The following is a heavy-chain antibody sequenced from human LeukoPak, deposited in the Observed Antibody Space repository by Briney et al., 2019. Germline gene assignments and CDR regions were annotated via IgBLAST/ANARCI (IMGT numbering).Heavy chain of an antibody. Sequence: GASVKVSCKASGGTFSSYAISWVRQAPGQGLEWMGGIIPIFGTANYAQKFQGRVTITTDESTSTAYMELSSLRSEDTAVYYCARAGAYCGGDCYLVEYYFDYWGQGTLVTVPS. CDR1: GGTFSSYA. V-gene: IGHV1-69*05. D-gene: IGHD2-21*02. CDR2: IIPIFGTA. J-gene: IGHJ4*02. CDR3: ARAGAYCGGDCYLVEYYFDY.